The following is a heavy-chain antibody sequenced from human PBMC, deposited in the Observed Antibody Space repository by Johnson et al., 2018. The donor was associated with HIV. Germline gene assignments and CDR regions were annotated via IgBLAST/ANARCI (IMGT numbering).Heavy chain of an antibody. Sequence: QVQLVESGGGVVQPGRSLRLSCAASGFTFSDYGMHWVRQAPGKGLEWLAVIWHDGRNKFYADSMKGRFTISRDNSKKTLSLQMNSLRGDDTAVYYCAKDQERELLALWAFDTWGQGTMVTVSS. V-gene: IGHV3-33*06. CDR1: GFTFSDYG. CDR2: IWHDGRNK. J-gene: IGHJ3*02. D-gene: IGHD3-10*01. CDR3: AKDQERELLALWAFDT.